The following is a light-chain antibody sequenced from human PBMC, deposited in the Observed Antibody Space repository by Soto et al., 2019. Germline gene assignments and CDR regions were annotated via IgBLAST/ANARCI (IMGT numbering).Light chain of an antibody. CDR3: QQANRFPLT. J-gene: IGKJ4*01. CDR1: QVISSW. CDR2: AAS. Sequence: DIQMTQSPSSVSASVGDRVTITCRASQVISSWLAGYQQKPGKAPKLLIYAASSLQSGVPSRFSGSGSGTDFTLTISSLQPEDFATYYGQQANRFPLTFGGGTKVEIK. V-gene: IGKV1-12*01.